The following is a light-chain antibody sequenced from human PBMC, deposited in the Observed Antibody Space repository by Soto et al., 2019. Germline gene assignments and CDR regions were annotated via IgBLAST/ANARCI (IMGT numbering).Light chain of an antibody. V-gene: IGKV3-11*01. CDR1: QSVSNS. J-gene: IGKJ1*01. Sequence: EVVLTQSQATLSLCPGERATLSCRASQSVSNSLAWYQQKPGQAPRLLIFDAFNRATGIPARFSGSGSGTDFTLTISSLEPEDFAVYYCQQRSDWPPTFGQGTKVEIK. CDR2: DAF. CDR3: QQRSDWPPT.